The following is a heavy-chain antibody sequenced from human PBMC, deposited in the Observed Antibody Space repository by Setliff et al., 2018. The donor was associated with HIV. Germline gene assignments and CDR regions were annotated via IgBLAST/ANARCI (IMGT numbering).Heavy chain of an antibody. CDR1: GFAFVDFA. CDR3: ARHWGRDLGHAFEG. V-gene: IGHV3-20*04. D-gene: IGHD3-16*01. CDR2: INWNGGRT. Sequence: LRLSCAASGFAFVDFAMTWVRQRPGKGPEWVSYINWNGGRTDFADSVKGRFSISRDNVERYVFLEMNDLRPGDTALYYCARHWGRDLGHAFEGWGQGTMVTVSS. J-gene: IGHJ3*01.